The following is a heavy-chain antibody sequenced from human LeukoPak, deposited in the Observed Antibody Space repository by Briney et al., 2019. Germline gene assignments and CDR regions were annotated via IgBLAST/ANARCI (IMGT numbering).Heavy chain of an antibody. D-gene: IGHD3-22*01. CDR1: GFTFSSYW. V-gene: IGHV3-7*01. CDR3: ARGGKFYYDSSGYPGDY. Sequence: GGSLRLSCVASGFTFSSYWMSWVRQAPGKGLEWVANIKQDGSEKYCVDSVRGRFTISRDNVKNSLYLQMNSLRAEDTAVYYCARGGKFYYDSSGYPGDYWGQGTLVTVSS. J-gene: IGHJ4*02. CDR2: IKQDGSEK.